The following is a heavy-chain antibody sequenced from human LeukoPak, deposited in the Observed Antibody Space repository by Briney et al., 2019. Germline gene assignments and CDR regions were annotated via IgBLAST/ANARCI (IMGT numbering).Heavy chain of an antibody. CDR2: IYYSGST. J-gene: IGHJ4*02. Sequence: PSETLSLTCTVSGGSISSSSYYWGWIRQPPGKGLEWIGSIYYSGSTYYNPSLKSRVTISVDTSKNQFSLKLSSVTAADTAVYYCARGIVGATWAHFDYWGQGTLVTVPS. CDR1: GGSISSSSYY. D-gene: IGHD1-26*01. CDR3: ARGIVGATWAHFDY. V-gene: IGHV4-39*01.